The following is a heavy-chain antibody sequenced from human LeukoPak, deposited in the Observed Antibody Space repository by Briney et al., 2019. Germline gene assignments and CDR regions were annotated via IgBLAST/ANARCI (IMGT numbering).Heavy chain of an antibody. D-gene: IGHD2-15*01. Sequence: GGSLRLSCAASGFTFSNYEMNWVRQASGKGLEWVSYISSSGSTTYYADSVKGRFTISRDNAKNSLYLQMNSLRAEDTAVYYCARGYCSGGSCYFDYWGQGTLVTVSS. J-gene: IGHJ4*02. CDR1: GFTFSNYE. CDR3: ARGYCSGGSCYFDY. V-gene: IGHV3-48*03. CDR2: ISSSGSTT.